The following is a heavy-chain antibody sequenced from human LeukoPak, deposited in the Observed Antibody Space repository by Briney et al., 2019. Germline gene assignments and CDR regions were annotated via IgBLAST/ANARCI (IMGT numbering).Heavy chain of an antibody. D-gene: IGHD2-15*01. V-gene: IGHV1-46*01. CDR2: INPSGTST. CDR3: ARHDLGGSSPFDY. J-gene: IGHJ4*02. Sequence: ASVKVSCKTSGYTFTNYYMHWVRQAPGQGLEWMGLINPSGTSTTYAQKFQGRVTMTRDTSTSTDFMELSSLRPEDTAVYYCARHDLGGSSPFDYWGQGTLVTVSS. CDR1: GYTFTNYY.